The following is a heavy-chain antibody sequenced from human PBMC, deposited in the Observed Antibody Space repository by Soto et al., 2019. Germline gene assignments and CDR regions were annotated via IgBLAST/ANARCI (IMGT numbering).Heavy chain of an antibody. CDR2: ISSSGSHT. CDR1: GFTFSDFY. D-gene: IGHD6-13*01. CDR3: ARVGSTSAAGVLDY. V-gene: IGHV3-11*06. J-gene: IGHJ4*02. Sequence: GGSLRLSCAASGFTFSDFYMSWIRQAPGKGLEWVSYISSSGSHTPYADSVKGRFTISRDNAKNSVYLQMNSLRAEDTAVYYCARVGSTSAAGVLDYWGQGTPVTVSS.